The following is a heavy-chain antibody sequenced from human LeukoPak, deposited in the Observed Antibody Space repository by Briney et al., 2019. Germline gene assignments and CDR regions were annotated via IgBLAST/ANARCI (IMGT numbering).Heavy chain of an antibody. D-gene: IGHD1-1*01. J-gene: IGHJ5*02. Sequence: ASVKASCKASGYSFTSHGISWVRQAPGQGLEWMGWISAYNGDTNYAQKFQGRVTMTTDTSTITAYMEMRSLRSDDTAVHFCARGRPESPFDPWGQGTLVTVSS. CDR3: ARGRPESPFDP. V-gene: IGHV1-18*01. CDR1: GYSFTSHG. CDR2: ISAYNGDT.